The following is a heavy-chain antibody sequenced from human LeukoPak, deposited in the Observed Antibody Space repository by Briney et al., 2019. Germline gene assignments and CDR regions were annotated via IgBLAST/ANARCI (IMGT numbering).Heavy chain of an antibody. CDR1: GYTFTSYD. CDR2: VNPNSGHT. D-gene: IGHD2-15*01. V-gene: IGHV1-8*01. J-gene: IGHJ4*02. Sequence: APVKVSCKASGYTFTSYDVNWVRQATGQGLEWMGWVNPNSGHTGYAQKFQGRVTMTTNTSISTAYMELSSLRSEDTAVHYCARGAPGSYCSGGSCPYFDYWGQGTLVSVSS. CDR3: ARGAPGSYCSGGSCPYFDY.